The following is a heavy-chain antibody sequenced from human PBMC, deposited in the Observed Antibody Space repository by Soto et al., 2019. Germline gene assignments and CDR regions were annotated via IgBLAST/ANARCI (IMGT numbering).Heavy chain of an antibody. CDR1: GFTLCDYW. D-gene: IGHD6-19*01. J-gene: IGHJ4*02. CDR2: IMPDGSEK. Sequence: PGGPLRRSRGGSGFTLCDYWKNWVRQAPGKGLEWVANIMPDGSEKYYVASVRGRFTVSRDNAKNSLYLQMNSLRVEDTAVYYCAREVGWSFDYWGQGTLVTVSS. V-gene: IGHV3-7*01. CDR3: AREVGWSFDY.